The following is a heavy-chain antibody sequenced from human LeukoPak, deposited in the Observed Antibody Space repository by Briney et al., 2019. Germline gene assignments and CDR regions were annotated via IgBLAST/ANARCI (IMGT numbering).Heavy chain of an antibody. CDR1: GYSFTSYW. Sequence: GESLKISRKGSGYSFTSYWIGWVRKMPGKGLEWMAIIYPGDSDTRYSPSFQGQVTISADKSISTAYLQWSSLKASDTAMYYCARGSRYYDSSGGYYFDYWGQGTLVTVSS. CDR3: ARGSRYYDSSGGYYFDY. D-gene: IGHD3-22*01. V-gene: IGHV5-51*01. CDR2: IYPGDSDT. J-gene: IGHJ4*02.